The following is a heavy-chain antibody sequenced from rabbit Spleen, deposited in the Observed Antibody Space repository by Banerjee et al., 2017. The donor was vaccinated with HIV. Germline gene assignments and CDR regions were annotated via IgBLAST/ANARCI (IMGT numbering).Heavy chain of an antibody. D-gene: IGHD8-1*01. CDR1: GFDFTRYY. V-gene: IGHV1S7*01. J-gene: IGHJ6*01. CDR2: IDLVFGST. Sequence: QSLEESGGGLVQPGGSLTLSCKVSGFDFTRYYMSWVRQAPGKGLEWIGYIDLVFGSTHYASWVNGRFTISSHNAQNTLYLQLNSLTVADTATYFCARDTGSSFSSYGMDLWGPGTLVTVS. CDR3: ARDTGSSFSSYGMDL.